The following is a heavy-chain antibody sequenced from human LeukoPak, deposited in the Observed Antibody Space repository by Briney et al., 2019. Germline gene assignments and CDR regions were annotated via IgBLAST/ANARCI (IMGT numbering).Heavy chain of an antibody. V-gene: IGHV4-31*03. D-gene: IGHD3-10*01. CDR2: IYYSGST. CDR3: ARGMEAYYGSGVDY. Sequence: PSETLSLTCTVSGGSISSGGYYWSWIRQHPGKGLEWIGYIYYSGSTYYNPSLKSRVTISVDTSKNQFSLKLSSVTAADTAVYYCARGMEAYYGSGVDYWGQGTLVTVSS. CDR1: GGSISSGGYY. J-gene: IGHJ4*02.